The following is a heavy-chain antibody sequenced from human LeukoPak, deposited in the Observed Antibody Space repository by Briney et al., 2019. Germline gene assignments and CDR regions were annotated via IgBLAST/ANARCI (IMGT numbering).Heavy chain of an antibody. CDR2: IIPIFGTA. CDR3: ARHLGSEITFGGVIVSDYYFDY. V-gene: IGHV1-69*13. CDR1: GGTFSSYA. Sequence: ASVKVSCKASGGTFSSYAISWVRQAPGQGLEWMGGIIPIFGTANYAQKFQGRVTITADESTSTAYMELSSLRSEDTAVYYCARHLGSEITFGGVIVSDYYFDYWGQGTLVTVSS. D-gene: IGHD3-16*02. J-gene: IGHJ4*02.